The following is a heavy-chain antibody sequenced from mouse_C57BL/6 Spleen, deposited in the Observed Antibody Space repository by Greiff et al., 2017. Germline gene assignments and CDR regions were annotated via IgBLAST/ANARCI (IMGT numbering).Heavy chain of an antibody. CDR2: IDPSDSYT. V-gene: IGHV1-59*01. CDR3: ARWYYGSSCGY. J-gene: IGHJ2*01. D-gene: IGHD1-1*01. Sequence: QVQLQQPGAELVRPGTSVKLSCKASGYTFTSYWMHWVKQRPGQGLEWIGVIDPSDSYTNYNQKFKGKATLTVDTSSSTAYMQLSSLTSEDSAVYYCARWYYGSSCGYWGQGTTLTLSS. CDR1: GYTFTSYW.